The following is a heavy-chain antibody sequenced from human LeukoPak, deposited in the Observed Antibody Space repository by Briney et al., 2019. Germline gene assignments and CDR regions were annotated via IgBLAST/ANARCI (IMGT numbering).Heavy chain of an antibody. J-gene: IGHJ6*02. V-gene: IGHV3-7*03. CDR2: IKQDGSEK. Sequence: GGSLRLSCAASGFTFSSYWMSWVRQAPGKGLEWVANIKQDGSEKYYVDSVKGRFTISRDNAKNSLYLQMNSLRAEDTAVYYCASRDPQYYYGSGSLYGMDVWGQGTTVTVSS. CDR3: ASRDPQYYYGSGSLYGMDV. D-gene: IGHD3-10*01. CDR1: GFTFSSYW.